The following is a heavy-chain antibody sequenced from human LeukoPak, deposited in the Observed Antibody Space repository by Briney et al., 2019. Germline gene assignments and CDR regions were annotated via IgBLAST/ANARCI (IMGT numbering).Heavy chain of an antibody. CDR3: ARDSVSGWSFDQ. Sequence: GGSLRLSCAASGFTFSSFPMHWVRQPPGKGLEYVSSFLGLGDIIVNADDVKGRLTISRDNSKNTLYLEMGSLRAEDMGVYYCARDSVSGWSFDQWGQGTLVTVSS. CDR2: FLGLGDII. CDR1: GFTFSSFP. V-gene: IGHV3-64*02. D-gene: IGHD6-19*01. J-gene: IGHJ4*02.